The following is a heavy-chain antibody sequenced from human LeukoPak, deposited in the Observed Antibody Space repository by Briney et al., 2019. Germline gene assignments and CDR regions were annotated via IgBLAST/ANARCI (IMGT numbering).Heavy chain of an antibody. J-gene: IGHJ4*02. Sequence: PGGSLRLSCAASGFTFSSYWMHWVRQAPGKGLVWVSRINSDGSSTSYADSVKGRFTISRDNAKNTLYLQMNSLRAEDTAAYYCARPLPHCSGGSCYAYWGQGTLVTVSS. CDR2: INSDGSST. CDR1: GFTFSSYW. V-gene: IGHV3-74*01. CDR3: ARPLPHCSGGSCYAY. D-gene: IGHD2-15*01.